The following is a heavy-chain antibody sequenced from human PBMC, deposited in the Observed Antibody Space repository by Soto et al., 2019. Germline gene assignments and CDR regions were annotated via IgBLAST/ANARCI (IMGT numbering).Heavy chain of an antibody. V-gene: IGHV1-69*01. D-gene: IGHD2-2*01. J-gene: IGHJ6*02. Sequence: QVQLVQSGAEVKKPGSSVKVSCKASGGTFSSYAISWVRQAPEQGLEWMGGIIPISDTTNYAQKFQGRVTLTADESTSTAYMELSSLRSEDTAVYYCARSQGSSTSLEIYYYYYYGMDVWGQGTTVTVSS. CDR2: IIPISDTT. CDR3: ARSQGSSTSLEIYYYYYYGMDV. CDR1: GGTFSSYA.